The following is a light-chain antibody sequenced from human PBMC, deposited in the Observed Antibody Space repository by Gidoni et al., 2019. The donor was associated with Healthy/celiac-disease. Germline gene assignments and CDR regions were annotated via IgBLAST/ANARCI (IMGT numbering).Light chain of an antibody. CDR1: QSISSW. J-gene: IGKJ1*01. CDR2: KAS. V-gene: IGKV1-5*03. CDR3: QQYNSYSRT. Sequence: DIQMTQSPSTLSASVGDRVPITCRASQSISSWLAWYQQKPGKAPKLLIYKASSLESGVPSRFSGSGSGTEFTLTISSLQPDDFATYYCQQYNSYSRTFGQGTKVEI.